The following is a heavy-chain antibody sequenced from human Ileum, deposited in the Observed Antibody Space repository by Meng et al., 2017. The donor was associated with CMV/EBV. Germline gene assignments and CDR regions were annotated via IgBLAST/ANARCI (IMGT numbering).Heavy chain of an antibody. CDR2: FNHYGST. CDR3: ASGKSNLEY. CDR1: GGSFSGYY. D-gene: IGHD4-11*01. Sequence: QVQLQAWGAGLLKPSETLSLTCAVYGGSFSGYYWSWIRQVPGKGLEWIGEFNHYGSTNYNPSLKSRVTISVDTSKNQFSLNLSSVTAADTAVYYCASGKSNLEYWGQGTLVTVSS. J-gene: IGHJ4*02. V-gene: IGHV4-34*01.